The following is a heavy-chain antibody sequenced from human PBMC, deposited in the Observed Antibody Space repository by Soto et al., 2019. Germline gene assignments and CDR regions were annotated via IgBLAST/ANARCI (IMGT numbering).Heavy chain of an antibody. Sequence: SETLSLTCTVSGGSISSGGYYWSWIRQHPGKGLEWIGYIYYSGSTYYNPSLKSRVTISVDASKNQFSLKLSSVTAADTAVYYCATSLGYGGNSAWFDPWGQGTLVTVSS. CDR1: GGSISSGGYY. CDR3: ATSLGYGGNSAWFDP. J-gene: IGHJ5*02. D-gene: IGHD2-21*02. CDR2: IYYSGST. V-gene: IGHV4-31*03.